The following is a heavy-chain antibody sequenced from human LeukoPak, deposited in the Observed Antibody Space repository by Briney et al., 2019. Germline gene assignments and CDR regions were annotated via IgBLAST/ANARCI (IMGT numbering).Heavy chain of an antibody. CDR2: INHSGST. V-gene: IGHV4-34*01. Sequence: SETLSLTCAVYGGSFSGYYWSWIRQPPGKGLEWIGEINHSGSTYYNPSLKSRVTISVDTSKNQFSLKLSSVTAADTAVYYCARHGSGWYTPGSPPKYYFDYWGQGTLVTVSS. CDR1: GGSFSGYY. J-gene: IGHJ4*02. CDR3: ARHGSGWYTPGSPPKYYFDY. D-gene: IGHD6-19*01.